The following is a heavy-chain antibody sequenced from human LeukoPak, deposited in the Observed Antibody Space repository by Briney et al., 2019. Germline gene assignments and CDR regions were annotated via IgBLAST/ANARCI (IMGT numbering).Heavy chain of an antibody. CDR3: TKDGLGYYYYGMDV. CDR2: ISHDGSNK. D-gene: IGHD6-6*01. J-gene: IGHJ6*02. CDR1: GFTFSIHG. Sequence: GGSLRLSCAASGFTFSIHGMHWVRQAPGKGLEWVAVISHDGSNKNYADSVKGRFTISRDNSKNTLFLQMNSLRPEDTALYYCTKDGLGYYYYGMDVWGQGTTVTVSS. V-gene: IGHV3-30*18.